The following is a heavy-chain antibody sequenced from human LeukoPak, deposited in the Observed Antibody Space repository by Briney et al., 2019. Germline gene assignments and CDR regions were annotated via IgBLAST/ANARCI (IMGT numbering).Heavy chain of an antibody. D-gene: IGHD3-22*01. J-gene: IGHJ4*02. CDR1: GFTFSSYW. V-gene: IGHV3-7*03. CDR3: AKNHFAGYDSSGYYYPVDY. CDR2: IKEDGSEK. Sequence: GGSLRLSCAASGFTFSSYWMSWVRQVPGKGLEWVANIKEDGSEKYYVDSVKGRFTISRDNAENSLYLQMNSLRAEDTAVYYCAKNHFAGYDSSGYYYPVDYWGQGTLVTVSS.